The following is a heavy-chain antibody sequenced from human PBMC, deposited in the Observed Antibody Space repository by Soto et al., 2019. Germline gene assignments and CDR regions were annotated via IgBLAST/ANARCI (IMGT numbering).Heavy chain of an antibody. V-gene: IGHV3-23*01. D-gene: IGHD6-19*01. CDR2: ISASGGTT. CDR1: GFSFSSFA. J-gene: IGHJ4*02. Sequence: EVQLLESGGGLVQPGGSLRLSCAASGFSFSSFAMTWVRQAPGKGLEWVSAISASGGTTYYADSVKDRFTISRDNSKNTLYLQMNSLRAEDTAVYYCAKDVGGYSSGWGGYWGQGTLVTVSS. CDR3: AKDVGGYSSGWGGY.